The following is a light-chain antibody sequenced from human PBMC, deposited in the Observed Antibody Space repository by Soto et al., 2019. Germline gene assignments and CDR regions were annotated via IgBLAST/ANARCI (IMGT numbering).Light chain of an antibody. CDR1: QSVNSN. V-gene: IGKV3-15*01. CDR2: VAS. CDR3: QQYNKWPLT. J-gene: IGKJ4*01. Sequence: EIVMTQSPATLSVSPGERATLSCRASQSVNSNLAWYQQKPGQAPRLLIYVASTRATVIPARFSGSGSGTEFPLTISSLQSEDFAVYYCQQYNKWPLTFGGGTKVEIK.